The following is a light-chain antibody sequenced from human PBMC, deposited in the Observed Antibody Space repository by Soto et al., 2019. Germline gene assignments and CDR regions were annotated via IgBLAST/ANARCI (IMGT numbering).Light chain of an antibody. J-gene: IGKJ1*01. CDR3: QQYNNWPRT. CDR2: GAS. CDR1: QSVSSY. V-gene: IGKV3-15*01. Sequence: IFMTQSPATLSVSPWERVTLSCRASQSVSSYLAWYQQKPGQPPRLLIYGASTRATGIPARFSGSGSGTEFTLTISGLQSEDFAVYYCQQYNNWPRTFGQGTKVDIK.